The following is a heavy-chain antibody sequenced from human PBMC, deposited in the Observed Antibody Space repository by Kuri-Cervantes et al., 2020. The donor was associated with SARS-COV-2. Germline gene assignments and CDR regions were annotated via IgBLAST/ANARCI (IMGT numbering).Heavy chain of an antibody. J-gene: IGHJ6*02. D-gene: IGHD2-2*01. CDR3: RFTGLTYDDYQPPSYYYYGMCV. CDR2: IKSKTDGGTT. CDR1: GITSSSDS. Sequence: GESLKISCAASGITSSSDSMSLGRQAPGKGLEWGGRIKSKTDGGTTDKAACGKGILTISRDDSKNTMYLQMNSLKTEDTAVYYCRFTGLTYDDYQPPSYYYYGMCVWGQGTLVTVSS. V-gene: IGHV3-15*01.